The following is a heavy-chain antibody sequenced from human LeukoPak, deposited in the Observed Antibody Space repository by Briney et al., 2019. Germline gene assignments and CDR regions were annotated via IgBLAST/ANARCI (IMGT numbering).Heavy chain of an antibody. CDR3: ARVEEGYGSGRRENYYYYYMDV. D-gene: IGHD3-10*01. CDR2: IHYSGST. V-gene: IGHV4-59*01. J-gene: IGHJ6*03. Sequence: SETLSLTCTVSGGSISNYYWSWIRQPPGKGLEWIGYIHYSGSTNYNPSLKSRVTISVDTSKNQFSLKLNPVTAADTAVYYCARVEEGYGSGRRENYYYYYMDVWGKGTTVTISS. CDR1: GGSISNYY.